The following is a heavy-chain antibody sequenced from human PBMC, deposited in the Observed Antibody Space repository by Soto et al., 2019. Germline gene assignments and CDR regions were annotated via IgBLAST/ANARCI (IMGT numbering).Heavy chain of an antibody. CDR2: ISYDGSNK. Sequence: GGSLRLSCAASGFTFSSYGMHWVRQAPGKGLEWVAVISYDGSNKYYADSVKGRFTISRDNSKNTLYLQMNSLRAEDTAVYYCAKVADTAMVSYYYYYGMDVWGQGTTVTVSS. J-gene: IGHJ6*02. CDR1: GFTFSSYG. V-gene: IGHV3-30*18. CDR3: AKVADTAMVSYYYYYGMDV. D-gene: IGHD5-18*01.